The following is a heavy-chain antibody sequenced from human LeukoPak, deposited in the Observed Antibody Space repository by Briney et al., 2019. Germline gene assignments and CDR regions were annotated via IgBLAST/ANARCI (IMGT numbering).Heavy chain of an antibody. CDR2: ISYDGSNK. V-gene: IGHV3-30*19. Sequence: GGSLRLSCAASGFTFSSYGMHWVRQAPGKGLEWVAVISYDGSNKYYADSVKGRFTISRDNSKNTLYLQMNSLRAEDTAAYYCARDSGSYRAPYDYWGQGTLVTVSS. CDR1: GFTFSSYG. CDR3: ARDSGSYRAPYDY. J-gene: IGHJ4*02. D-gene: IGHD1-26*01.